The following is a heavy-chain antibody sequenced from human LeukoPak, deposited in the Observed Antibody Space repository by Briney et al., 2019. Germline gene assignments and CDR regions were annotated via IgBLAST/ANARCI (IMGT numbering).Heavy chain of an antibody. Sequence: GGSLRLSCAASGFTFSRYSMNWVRQAPGKGLEWVSVIFSGGSTYYADSVKGRFTISGDKSNNTLYLQMNSLRAEDTAVYYCARGPGKASFDYWGQGTLVTVSS. D-gene: IGHD3-10*01. CDR3: ARGPGKASFDY. CDR2: IFSGGST. J-gene: IGHJ4*02. CDR1: GFTFSRYS. V-gene: IGHV3-53*01.